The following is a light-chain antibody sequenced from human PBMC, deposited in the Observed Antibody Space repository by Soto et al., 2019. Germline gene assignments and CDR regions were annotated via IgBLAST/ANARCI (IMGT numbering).Light chain of an antibody. CDR3: MQTAHWLYT. J-gene: IGKJ2*01. CDR1: QSLVYADGNTY. V-gene: IGKV2-30*01. CDR2: KVF. Sequence: DVVRTQSPLSLPVTLGQSASISCTSSQSLVYADGNTYLNWLQQRPGQSPRRLIYKVFNRDSGVPDRFSGSASGSEFTLTISRVEAEDIGVYYCMQTAHWLYTFGRGTQVDI.